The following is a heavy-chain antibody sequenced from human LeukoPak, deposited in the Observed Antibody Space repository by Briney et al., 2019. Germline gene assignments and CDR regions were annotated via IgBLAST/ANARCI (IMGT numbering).Heavy chain of an antibody. D-gene: IGHD3-16*01. Sequence: GGSLRLSCAASGITFNRYALRWVRQAPGKGLEWVAVVSYDGSNKYYTDSVKGRFTISRDNSKNTVCLQMNRLRAEDAAVYYCARGLGLLTDYYYCGMDVWGQRTTVTVSS. CDR2: VSYDGSNK. CDR1: GITFNRYA. V-gene: IGHV3-30-3*01. CDR3: ARGLGLLTDYYYCGMDV. J-gene: IGHJ6*02.